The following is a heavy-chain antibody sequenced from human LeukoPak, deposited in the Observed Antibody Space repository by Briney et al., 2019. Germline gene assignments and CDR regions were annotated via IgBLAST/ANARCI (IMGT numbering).Heavy chain of an antibody. Sequence: PSETLSLTCTVSGGSISSYYWSWIRQPPGKGLEWIGEIYHSGSTNYNPSLKSRVTISVDKSKNQFSLKLSSVTAADTAVYYCARGVVVTATYFDYWGQGTLVTVSS. CDR2: IYHSGST. V-gene: IGHV4-59*12. CDR1: GGSISSYY. D-gene: IGHD2-21*02. CDR3: ARGVVVTATYFDY. J-gene: IGHJ4*02.